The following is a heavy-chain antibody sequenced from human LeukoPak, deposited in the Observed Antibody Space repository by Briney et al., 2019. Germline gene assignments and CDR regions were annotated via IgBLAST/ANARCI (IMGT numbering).Heavy chain of an antibody. CDR2: ISYDGSNK. Sequence: GGSLRLSCAASGFTFSSYGMHWVRQAPGKGLEWVAVISYDGSNKYYADSVKGRFTISRDNSKNTLYLQMNSLRAEDTAVYYCAKDSSDLSCVLRFLAFYYYGMDVWGQGTTVTVSS. D-gene: IGHD3-3*01. J-gene: IGHJ6*02. CDR1: GFTFSSYG. V-gene: IGHV3-30*18. CDR3: AKDSSDLSCVLRFLAFYYYGMDV.